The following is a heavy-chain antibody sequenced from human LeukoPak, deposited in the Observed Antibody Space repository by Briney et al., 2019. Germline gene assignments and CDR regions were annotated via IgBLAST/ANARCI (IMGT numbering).Heavy chain of an antibody. V-gene: IGHV4-59*01. CDR1: GFTFSSYW. CDR2: VYYTGSI. J-gene: IGHJ5*02. CDR3: ARGSSSGSYHPLDP. D-gene: IGHD3-10*01. Sequence: GSLRLSCAASGFTFSSYWMNWARQAPGKGLEWVGYVYYTGSINYNPSLKSRVTISVDTSKNQFSLKLSSVTAADTAVYYCARGSSSGSYHPLDPWGQGTLVTVSS.